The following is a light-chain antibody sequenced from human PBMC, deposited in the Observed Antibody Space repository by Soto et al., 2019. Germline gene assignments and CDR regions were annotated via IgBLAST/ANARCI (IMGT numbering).Light chain of an antibody. J-gene: IGLJ1*01. V-gene: IGLV2-14*01. CDR2: DVS. CDR1: SSDVGGYNY. Sequence: QSVLTQPASVSGSPGQSITISCTGTSSDVGGYNYVSWYQQHPGKAPELMIYDVSNRPSGVSNRFSGSKSGNTASLTISGLQAEDEADYYCSSYTSSSTVFGTGTRSPS. CDR3: SSYTSSSTV.